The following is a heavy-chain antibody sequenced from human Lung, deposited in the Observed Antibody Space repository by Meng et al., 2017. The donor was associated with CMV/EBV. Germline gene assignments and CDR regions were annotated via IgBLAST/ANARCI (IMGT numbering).Heavy chain of an antibody. CDR2: VVYSGTT. Sequence: QLHLRESGPGLVKPSETLSLTCTVSGGSISSSSYYWAWIRQPPGEGLEWIGSVVYSGTTYHTSSLKSRVSISVDTSKNQFSLKLSSVTAADTAVYYCARHHHSPTFDYWGQGTLVTVAS. CDR3: ARHHHSPTFDY. J-gene: IGHJ4*02. D-gene: IGHD1-14*01. V-gene: IGHV4-39*01. CDR1: GGSISSSSYY.